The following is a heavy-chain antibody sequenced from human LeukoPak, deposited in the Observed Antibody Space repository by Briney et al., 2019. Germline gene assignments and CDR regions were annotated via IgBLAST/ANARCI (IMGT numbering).Heavy chain of an antibody. J-gene: IGHJ4*02. CDR1: GYTLTELS. CDR2: FDPEDGET. CDR3: ATTVVPTAIETYYFHY. V-gene: IGHV1-24*01. D-gene: IGHD2-2*01. Sequence: ASVKVSCKVSGYTLTELSMHWVRQAPGKGLEWMGGFDPEDGETIYAQKFQGRVTMTEDTSTDTAYMELSSLRSEDTAVYYCATTVVPTAIETYYFHYWGQGTLVTVSS.